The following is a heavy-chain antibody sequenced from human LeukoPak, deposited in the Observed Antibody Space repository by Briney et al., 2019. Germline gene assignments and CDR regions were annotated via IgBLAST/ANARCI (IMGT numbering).Heavy chain of an antibody. CDR3: ASNRGLTTRKRENLFDY. J-gene: IGHJ4*02. V-gene: IGHV4-39*07. Sequence: KPSETLSVTCTVSGGSISSSSYSRSWIRQPPGKGLEWIGEINHSGSTNYNPSLKSRVTISVDTSKNQFSLKLSSVTAADTAVYYCASNRGLTTRKRENLFDYWGQGTLVTVSS. D-gene: IGHD4-4*01. CDR2: INHSGST. CDR1: GGSISSSSYS.